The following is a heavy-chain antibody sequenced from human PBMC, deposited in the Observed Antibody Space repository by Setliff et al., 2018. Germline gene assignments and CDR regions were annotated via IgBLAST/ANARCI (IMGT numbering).Heavy chain of an antibody. Sequence: ASVKVSCKASGDTFSSFAISWVRQAPGQGLEWMGRIIPIFGTANYAQKFQGRVTITADESTSTAYMELSSLRSEGTAVYYCAREPRYCSGGSCYSDAFDIWGQGTMVTVSS. CDR1: GDTFSSFA. CDR3: AREPRYCSGGSCYSDAFDI. V-gene: IGHV1-69*13. J-gene: IGHJ3*02. D-gene: IGHD2-15*01. CDR2: IIPIFGTA.